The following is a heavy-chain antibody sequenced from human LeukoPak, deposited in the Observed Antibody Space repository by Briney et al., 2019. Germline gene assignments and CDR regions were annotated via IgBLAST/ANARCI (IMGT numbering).Heavy chain of an antibody. V-gene: IGHV3-74*01. J-gene: IGHJ4*02. CDR1: GFTLSSYW. CDR3: ARVLFTVSDFDY. D-gene: IGHD4-17*01. CDR2: INSDGSKI. Sequence: GGSLRLSCAASGFTLSSYWMNWVRQAPGKGLVWVSRINSDGSKINYADSVKGRFTISRDNAKNTLYLQMNSLRAEDTAVYYCARVLFTVSDFDYWGQGTLVTVSS.